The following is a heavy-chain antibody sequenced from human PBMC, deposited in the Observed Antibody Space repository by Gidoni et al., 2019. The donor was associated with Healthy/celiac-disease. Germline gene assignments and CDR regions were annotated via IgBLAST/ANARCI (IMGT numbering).Heavy chain of an antibody. CDR2: INHSGST. CDR3: ARKGLGSSSKKGRRAAYFDY. V-gene: IGHV4-34*01. J-gene: IGHJ4*02. D-gene: IGHD6-6*01. CDR1: GGSFSGYY. Sequence: QVQLQQWGAGLLKPSETLSLTCAVYGGSFSGYYWSWIRQPPGKGLEWIGEINHSGSTNYNPSLKSRVTISVDTSKNQFSLKLSSVTAADTAVYYCARKGLGSSSKKGRRAAYFDYWGQGTLVTVSS.